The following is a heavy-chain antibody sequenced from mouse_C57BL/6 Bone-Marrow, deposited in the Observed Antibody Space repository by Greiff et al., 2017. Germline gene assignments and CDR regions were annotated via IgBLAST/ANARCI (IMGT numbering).Heavy chain of an antibody. J-gene: IGHJ3*01. D-gene: IGHD6-5*01. Sequence: EVNVVASGGGLVKPGGSLKLSCAASGFTFSSYAMSWVRQTPEKRLEWVATISDGGSYTYYPDNVKGRFTISRDNAKNNLYLQMSHLKSEDTAMYYCARDPISPSYWGQGTRVTVSA. CDR1: GFTFSSYA. CDR3: ARDPISPSY. V-gene: IGHV5-4*01. CDR2: ISDGGSYT.